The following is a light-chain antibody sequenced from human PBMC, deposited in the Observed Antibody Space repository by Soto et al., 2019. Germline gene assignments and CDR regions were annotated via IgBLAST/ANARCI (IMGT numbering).Light chain of an antibody. Sequence: EMVMTQSPATLSVSPGERATLSCRASQSVSSNLAWYQQKPGQAPRLLIYDASTRATGIPARFSGSGSGTEFTLTISSLQSEDFALYYCQQYNIWPPYTFGQGTRLEIK. CDR1: QSVSSN. J-gene: IGKJ5*01. CDR3: QQYNIWPPYT. CDR2: DAS. V-gene: IGKV3-15*01.